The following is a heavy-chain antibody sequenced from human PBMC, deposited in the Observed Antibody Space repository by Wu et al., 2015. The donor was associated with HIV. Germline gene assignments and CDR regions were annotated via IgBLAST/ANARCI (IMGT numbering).Heavy chain of an antibody. Sequence: QVQLVQSGAEVKKPGASVKVSCKASGYTFTDYYIHWVRQAPGQGLEWMGWIKQNSGGATYAQKFQGRVIMSRDTSITTDFIELSSLTLDDTAVYYCVTSSNFRNSGRDYYYMDVWGKGTTVTVSS. V-gene: IGHV1-2*02. CDR1: GYTFTDYY. J-gene: IGHJ6*03. CDR2: IKQNSGGA. CDR3: VTSSNFRNSGRDYYYMDV. D-gene: IGHD6-25*01.